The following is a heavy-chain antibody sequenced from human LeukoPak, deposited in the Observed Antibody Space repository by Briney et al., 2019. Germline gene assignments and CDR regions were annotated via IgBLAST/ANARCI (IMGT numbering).Heavy chain of an antibody. V-gene: IGHV4-4*07. CDR2: VYSSGST. J-gene: IGHJ4*02. D-gene: IGHD3/OR15-3a*01. CDR1: GGAISGYY. Sequence: SDTLSLTCTVSGGAISGYYWSWIRQPAGKGLEWLGRVYSSGSTKYNPSLESRVTMSVDTSKNKFSLKLNFVTAADTAVYYCARVGSGYDFFDYWGQGTLVTVSS. CDR3: ARVGSGYDFFDY.